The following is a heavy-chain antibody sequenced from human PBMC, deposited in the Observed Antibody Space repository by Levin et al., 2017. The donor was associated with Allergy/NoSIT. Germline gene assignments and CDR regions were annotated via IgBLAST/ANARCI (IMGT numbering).Heavy chain of an antibody. CDR3: ARFAPTYQLLENPPKAFYYGLDV. V-gene: IGHV1-2*02. D-gene: IGHD2-2*01. Sequence: GESLKISCKASGYTFTGYYVHWVRQAPGQGLEWMGWIDPFSGDTNYAQKFHGKVTMTRDTMNTAYLELSRLRTDDTAVYYCARFAPTYQLLENPPKAFYYGLDVWGQGTTVMVSS. J-gene: IGHJ6*02. CDR2: IDPFSGDT. CDR1: GYTFTGYY.